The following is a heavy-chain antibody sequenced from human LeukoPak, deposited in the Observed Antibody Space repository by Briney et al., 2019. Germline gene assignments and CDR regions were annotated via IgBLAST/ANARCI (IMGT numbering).Heavy chain of an antibody. Sequence: ASVKVSCKASGGTFSRYAISGVRQAPGQGREWMGGIIPIFGTANYPQKFRGRVTTTPDKSTSTAYMELSRLRFDDTAVYYCARNKEGKSLDYWGEGTPVTVSS. J-gene: IGHJ4*02. CDR3: ARNKEGKSLDY. V-gene: IGHV1-69*06. CDR1: GGTFSRYA. CDR2: IIPIFGTA.